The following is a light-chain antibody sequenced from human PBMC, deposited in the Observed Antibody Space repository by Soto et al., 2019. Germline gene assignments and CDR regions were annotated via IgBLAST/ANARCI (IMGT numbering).Light chain of an antibody. V-gene: IGLV2-8*01. CDR1: SSDVGGYNY. CDR3: SSYSGTNYHYV. Sequence: QSVLTQPPSASGSFGQSVTISCTGTSSDVGGYNYVSWYQQHPGKAPKLMIYEVSERPSGVPDRFSGSKSGNTAFLTVSGLQADDEADYYCSSYSGTNYHYVFGTGTKLTVL. CDR2: EVS. J-gene: IGLJ1*01.